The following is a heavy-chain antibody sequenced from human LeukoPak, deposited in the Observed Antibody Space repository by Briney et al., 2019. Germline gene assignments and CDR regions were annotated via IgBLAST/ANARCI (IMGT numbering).Heavy chain of an antibody. J-gene: IGHJ6*03. D-gene: IGHD3-3*01. CDR1: GYTLTELS. V-gene: IGHV1-24*01. CDR3: ATHHITIFGVDRVRPYYYYYYMDV. CDR2: FDPEDGET. Sequence: ASVKVSCKVSGYTLTELSMHWVRQAPGKGLEWMGGFDPEDGETIYAQKFQGRVTMTEDTSTDTAYMELSSLRSEDTAVYYCATHHITIFGVDRVRPYYYYYYMDVWAKGPRSPSP.